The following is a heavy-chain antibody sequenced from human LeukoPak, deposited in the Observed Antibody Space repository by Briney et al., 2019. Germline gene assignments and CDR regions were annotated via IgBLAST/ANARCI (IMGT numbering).Heavy chain of an antibody. CDR2: ISAYNGNT. D-gene: IGHD3-3*01. CDR1: GYTFTSYG. Sequence: GASVKVSCKASGYTFTSYGISWVRQAPGQGLEWMGWISAYNGNTNYAQKLQGRVTMTTDTSTSTAYMELRSLRSDDTAVYYCARVEGYYDFWRVYSLYNGFDPWGQGTLVTVS. V-gene: IGHV1-18*01. J-gene: IGHJ5*02. CDR3: ARVEGYYDFWRVYSLYNGFDP.